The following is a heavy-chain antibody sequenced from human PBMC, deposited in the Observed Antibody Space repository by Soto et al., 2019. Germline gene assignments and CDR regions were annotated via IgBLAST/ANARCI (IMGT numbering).Heavy chain of an antibody. CDR1: GGSFSGYY. V-gene: IGHV4-34*01. Sequence: LSLTCAVYGGSFSGYYWSWIRQPPGKGLEWIGEINHSGSTNYNPSLKSRVTISVDTSKNQFSLKLSSVTAADTAVYYCARLGGGFDSWGQGILVTVSS. CDR2: INHSGST. CDR3: ARLGGGFDS. J-gene: IGHJ5*01. D-gene: IGHD1-26*01.